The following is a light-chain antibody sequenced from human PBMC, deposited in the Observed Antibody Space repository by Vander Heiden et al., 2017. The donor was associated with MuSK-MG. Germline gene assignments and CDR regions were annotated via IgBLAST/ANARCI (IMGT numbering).Light chain of an antibody. J-gene: IGLJ1*01. CDR2: DVS. CDR3: SSDTSSSNLDV. V-gene: IGLV2-14*01. Sequence: QSALTQPASGSGSPGLSITISCTGTSSDIGTYNYVCWYQQHPGESPELMIYDVSNRPSGVANRFSGSKSGTTAALTITGLRAEEEADYYCSSDTSSSNLDVFGTGTKLTVL. CDR1: SSDIGTYNY.